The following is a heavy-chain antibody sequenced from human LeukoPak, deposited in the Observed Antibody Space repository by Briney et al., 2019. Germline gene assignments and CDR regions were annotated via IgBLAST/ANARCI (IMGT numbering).Heavy chain of an antibody. CDR1: GGTFSSYA. J-gene: IGHJ6*04. CDR2: IIPIFGTA. CDR3: ARTVVPAAIPYYYYGMDV. D-gene: IGHD2-2*01. Sequence: SVKVSCKASGGTFSSYAISWVRQAPGQGLEWMGGIIPIFGTANYAQKFQGRVTITADKSTSTAYMELSRLRSEDTAVYYCARTVVPAAIPYYYYGMDVWGKGTTVTVSS. V-gene: IGHV1-69*06.